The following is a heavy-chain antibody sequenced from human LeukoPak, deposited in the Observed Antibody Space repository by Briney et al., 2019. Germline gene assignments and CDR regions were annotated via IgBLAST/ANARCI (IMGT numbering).Heavy chain of an antibody. J-gene: IGHJ4*02. CDR3: ARGKRVTAAFDY. Sequence: PSETLSLTCTVSGGSMSPYHWGWIRQPPGKGLEWTGYIYYSGSTNYNPSLKSRVTISVDTSKNQFSLKLSSVTAADTAVYYCARGKRVTAAFDYWGQGTLVTVSS. V-gene: IGHV4-59*08. CDR1: GGSMSPYH. D-gene: IGHD6-13*01. CDR2: IYYSGST.